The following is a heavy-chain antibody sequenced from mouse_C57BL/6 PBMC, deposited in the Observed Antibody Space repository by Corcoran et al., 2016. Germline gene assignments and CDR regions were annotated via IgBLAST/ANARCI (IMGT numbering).Heavy chain of an antibody. CDR2: INTYSGVP. Sequence: QIQLVQSGPELKKPGETVKISCKASGYTFTTYGMSWVKQAPGKGLKWMGWINTYSGVPTYADDFKGRFAFSLETSASTAYLQINNLKNEDTATYFCARSHDYDWFAYWCQGTLVTASA. D-gene: IGHD2-4*01. J-gene: IGHJ3*01. V-gene: IGHV9-3*01. CDR1: GYTFTTYG. CDR3: ARSHDYDWFAY.